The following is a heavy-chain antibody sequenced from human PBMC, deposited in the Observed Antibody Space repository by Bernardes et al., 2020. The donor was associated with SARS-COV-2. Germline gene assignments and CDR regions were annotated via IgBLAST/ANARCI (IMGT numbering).Heavy chain of an antibody. Sequence: ASVKVSCKASGYTFSDYYIHWLRQAPGQGFEWMGWISPKSGATNYAQKSQGRVTMTRDTAISTEYMQLSRLTSDDTAVYYCARTFYYDRGGDSVFDQWGQGTLVSVSS. CDR1: GYTFSDYY. J-gene: IGHJ4*02. CDR3: ARTFYYDRGGDSVFDQ. D-gene: IGHD2-21*01. CDR2: ISPKSGAT. V-gene: IGHV1-2*02.